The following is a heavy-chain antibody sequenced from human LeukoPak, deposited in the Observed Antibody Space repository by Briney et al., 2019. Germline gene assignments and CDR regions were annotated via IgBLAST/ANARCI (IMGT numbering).Heavy chain of an antibody. V-gene: IGHV3-30*02. CDR1: GFTFSSYG. CDR3: AKDNYDSGSRFYYYYYYYMDV. J-gene: IGHJ6*03. Sequence: PGGSLRLSCAASGFTFSSYGMHWVRQAPGKGLDWVAFIRYDGSNKYYADSVKGRFTISRDNSKNTLYLQMNSLRVEDTAVYYCAKDNYDSGSRFYYYYYYYMDVWGKGTTVTISS. CDR2: IRYDGSNK. D-gene: IGHD3-22*01.